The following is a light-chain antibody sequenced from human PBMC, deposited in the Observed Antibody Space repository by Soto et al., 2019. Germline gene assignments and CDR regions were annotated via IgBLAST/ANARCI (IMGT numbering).Light chain of an antibody. V-gene: IGKV1-39*01. Sequence: DIRRTHTPFSLSASVGDRVTITCRASQSISSYLNWYQQKPGRAPKLLIYAASILQSGVPTRFSGSGSGTDFTLTIDGLEPEDFAVYYCQQYGYSPITFGQGTRLEI. CDR3: QQYGYSPIT. CDR2: AAS. CDR1: QSISSY. J-gene: IGKJ5*01.